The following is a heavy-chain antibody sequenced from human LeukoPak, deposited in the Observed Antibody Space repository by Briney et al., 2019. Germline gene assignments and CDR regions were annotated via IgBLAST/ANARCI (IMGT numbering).Heavy chain of an antibody. D-gene: IGHD4-17*01. J-gene: IGHJ5*02. Sequence: SETLSLTCTVSGGSISSSSYYWGWIRQPPGKGLQWIGSIYYSGSTYYNPSLKSRVTISVDTSKNQFSLKLSSVTAADTAVYYCARHPTLSDGDYVGSSDNCFDPWGQGPLVTGSS. CDR3: ARHPTLSDGDYVGSSDNCFDP. CDR2: IYYSGST. CDR1: GGSISSSSYY. V-gene: IGHV4-39*01.